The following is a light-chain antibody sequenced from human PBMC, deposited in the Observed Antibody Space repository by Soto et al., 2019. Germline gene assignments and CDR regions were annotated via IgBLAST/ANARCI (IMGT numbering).Light chain of an antibody. J-gene: IGKJ1*01. V-gene: IGKV3-20*01. Sequence: EIVLTQSPGTLSLSPGERAALSCRASQSVNNDYLAWYHQKPGRAPRLVIYGASKRATGIPDRFSGSGSGTAFTLTISTLDPEDFEVYYCQQYGSSPWTFGQGTNVEIK. CDR2: GAS. CDR1: QSVNNDY. CDR3: QQYGSSPWT.